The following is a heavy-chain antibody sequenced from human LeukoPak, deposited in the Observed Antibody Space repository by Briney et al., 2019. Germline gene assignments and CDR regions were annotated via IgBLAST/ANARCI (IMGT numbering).Heavy chain of an antibody. CDR3: ASSGAYSDFDF. J-gene: IGHJ4*02. CDR1: GFTANNNY. CDR2: MYSGGSA. V-gene: IGHV3-53*01. D-gene: IGHD3-22*01. Sequence: PGGSLRLSCAASGFTANNNYVSWVRQAPGKSLQWVSLMYSGGSAYYADSVKCRFTISRDSSKNMLFLQMNSLRAEDTAVYYCASSGAYSDFDFWGQGTLVTVSS.